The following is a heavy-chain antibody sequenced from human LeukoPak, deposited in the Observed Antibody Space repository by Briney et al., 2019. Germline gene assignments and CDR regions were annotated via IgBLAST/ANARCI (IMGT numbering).Heavy chain of an antibody. CDR1: GFTFSAYS. CDR3: ARSYYDSTPSNYYGMDV. V-gene: IGHV3-48*02. Sequence: PGGSLRLSCAASGFTFSAYSINWGRQAPGKGLEWVSYISSSSSTIYYADSVKGRVTIARDNAKNSLYLQMNSLRDEDTAVYYCARSYYDSTPSNYYGMDVWGQGTTVTVSS. D-gene: IGHD3-22*01. CDR2: ISSSSSTI. J-gene: IGHJ6*02.